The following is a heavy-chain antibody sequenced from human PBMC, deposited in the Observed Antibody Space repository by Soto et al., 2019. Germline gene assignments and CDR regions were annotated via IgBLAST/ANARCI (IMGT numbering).Heavy chain of an antibody. D-gene: IGHD3-22*01. CDR3: ARHFVAVVIKGWGY. V-gene: IGHV4-39*01. CDR2: TYYNGNA. CDR1: GGSIDRSNYY. Sequence: QLQLQESGPGLVKPSETLSLTCTVSGGSIDRSNYYWDWIRQPPGKGLEWIGTTYYNGNAYYNPSLKSRVTMSVDTSKNQFSLKLISVTAADTAVYYCARHFVAVVIKGWGYWGQGTRVTVSS. J-gene: IGHJ4*02.